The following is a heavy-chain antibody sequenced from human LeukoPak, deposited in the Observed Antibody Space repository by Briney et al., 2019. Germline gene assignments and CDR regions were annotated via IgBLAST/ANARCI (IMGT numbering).Heavy chain of an antibody. CDR1: GGSFSGYY. CDR2: INHSGST. V-gene: IGHV4-34*01. J-gene: IGHJ5*02. CDR3: ASVSMVRGVTS. Sequence: SETLSLTCSVYGGSFSGYYWSWIRQPPGKGLEWIGEINHSGSTNYNPSLKSRVTISVDTSKNQFSLKPSSVTAADTAVYYCASVSMVRGVTSWGQGTLVTVSS. D-gene: IGHD3-10*01.